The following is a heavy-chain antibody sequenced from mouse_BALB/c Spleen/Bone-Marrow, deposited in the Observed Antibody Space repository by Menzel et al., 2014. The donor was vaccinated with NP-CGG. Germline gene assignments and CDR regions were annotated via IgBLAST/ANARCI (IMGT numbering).Heavy chain of an antibody. CDR3: ASYRYGWYFYV. J-gene: IGHJ1*01. Sequence: VQLQQSGAELVKPGASVKLSCTASGFNIKDTYMHWVKQRPEQGLEWIGRIDPANGNTKYDPKFQGKATITADTSSNTTYLQLSSLTSEDTAVYYCASYRYGWYFYVWGAGTMVTVSS. CDR2: IDPANGNT. D-gene: IGHD2-14*01. V-gene: IGHV14-3*02. CDR1: GFNIKDTY.